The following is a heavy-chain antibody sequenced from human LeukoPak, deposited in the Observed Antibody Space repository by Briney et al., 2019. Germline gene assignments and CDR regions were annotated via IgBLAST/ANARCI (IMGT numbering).Heavy chain of an antibody. CDR3: ATARGCSNGECSSIGLDY. J-gene: IGHJ4*02. D-gene: IGHD2-8*01. V-gene: IGHV4-61*02. CDR1: GGSISSGSYY. CDR2: ISTTGSS. Sequence: SQTLSLTCTVSGGSISSGSYYWTWIRQPAGKGLEWIGRISTTGSSNYNPSLKSRVTISVDTSKNQFSLRLSSVTAADTAVYYCATARGCSNGECSSIGLDYWGQGTLVTVSS.